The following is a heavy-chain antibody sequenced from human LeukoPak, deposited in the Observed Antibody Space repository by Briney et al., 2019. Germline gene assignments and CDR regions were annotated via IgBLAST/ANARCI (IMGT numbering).Heavy chain of an antibody. CDR2: MNPNSGNT. CDR1: GYTFTSYD. J-gene: IGHJ4*02. V-gene: IGHV1-8*02. D-gene: IGHD3-10*01. CDR3: ARSRTMVRGVMGY. Sequence: ASVKVSCKASGYTFTSYDINWVRQAAGQGLEWMGWMNPNSGNTGYAQKFQGGVTMTRNTSISTAYMELSSLRSEDTAVYYCARSRTMVRGVMGYWGQGTLVTVSS.